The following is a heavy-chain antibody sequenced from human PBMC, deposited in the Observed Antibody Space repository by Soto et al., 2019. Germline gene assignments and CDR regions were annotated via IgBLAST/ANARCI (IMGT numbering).Heavy chain of an antibody. Sequence: QVHLVQSGAEVKKPGSSFNVSCKVSGGTFNTFAVSWVRQAPGQGFEWLGGIIPILGPAFYAQKFQGRVTITADKSTSTAYLELTSLTSEDTAVYYCARAAKRYFDYWGQGTLVTASS. CDR3: ARAAKRYFDY. J-gene: IGHJ4*02. CDR2: IIPILGPA. V-gene: IGHV1-69*06. CDR1: GGTFNTFA.